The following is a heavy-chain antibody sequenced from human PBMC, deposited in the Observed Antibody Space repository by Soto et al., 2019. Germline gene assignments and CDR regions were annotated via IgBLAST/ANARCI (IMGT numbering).Heavy chain of an antibody. CDR1: GFTFSSYA. CDR3: ARENACGGDCYYYYGMDV. J-gene: IGHJ6*02. V-gene: IGHV3-30-3*01. D-gene: IGHD2-21*02. Sequence: AGGSLRLSCAASGFTFSSYAMHWVRQAPGKGLEWVAVISYDGSNKYYADSVKGRFTISRDNSKNTLYLQMNSLRAEDTAVYYCARENACGGDCYYYYGMDVWGQGTTVTVSS. CDR2: ISYDGSNK.